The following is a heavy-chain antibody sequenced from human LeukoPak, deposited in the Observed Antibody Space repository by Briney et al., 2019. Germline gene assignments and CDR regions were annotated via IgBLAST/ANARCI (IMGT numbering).Heavy chain of an antibody. Sequence: PSETLSLTCPVDGRFLSVVYWASIHHPPGRGMEWISDTNQTGKTNYNPSLTDYNPSLKSRVTISVDSSKNQLSLKVNSVTAADTGVYYCARVRHDPLEYGYYMDVWGKGTTVTVSS. V-gene: IGHV4-34*01. J-gene: IGHJ6*03. CDR2: TNQTGKT. CDR1: GRFLSVVY. CDR3: ARVRHDPLEYGYYMDV. D-gene: IGHD3-3*01.